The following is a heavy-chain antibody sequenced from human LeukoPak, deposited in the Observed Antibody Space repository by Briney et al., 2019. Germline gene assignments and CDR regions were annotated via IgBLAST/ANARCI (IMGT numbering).Heavy chain of an antibody. CDR2: MNPNSGKT. Sequence: GASXKVXXKASGXTFTSYDIKXVRQATGQGGEWXGWMNPNSGKTGYAQKFQGRVTITRNTSISTAYMELSSLRSEDTAVYYCARGLIPYCGNSGGNAFDIWGQGTMVTVSS. CDR1: GXTFTSYD. V-gene: IGHV1-8*01. J-gene: IGHJ3*02. CDR3: ARGLIPYCGNSGGNAFDI. D-gene: IGHD4-23*01.